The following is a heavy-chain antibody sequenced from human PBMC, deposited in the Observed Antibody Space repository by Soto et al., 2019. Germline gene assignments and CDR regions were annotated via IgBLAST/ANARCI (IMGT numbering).Heavy chain of an antibody. CDR3: ARHEYSSRWYEHNWWFDP. J-gene: IGHJ5*02. CDR2: IYSGGST. Sequence: GGSLRLSCAASGFTVSSNYMSWVRQAPGKGLEWVSVIYSGGSTYYADSVKGRFTISRDNSKNTLYLQMNTLRAEDTAVYYCARHEYSSRWYEHNWWFDPWGQGTLVTVSS. CDR1: GFTVSSNY. D-gene: IGHD6-13*01. V-gene: IGHV3-66*04.